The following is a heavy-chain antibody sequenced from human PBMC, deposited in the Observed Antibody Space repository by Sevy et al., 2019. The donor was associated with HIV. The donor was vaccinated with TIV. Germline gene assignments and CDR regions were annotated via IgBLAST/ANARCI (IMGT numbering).Heavy chain of an antibody. D-gene: IGHD2-21*02. CDR3: ATAMRGGGDCYYFDS. CDR1: GGTFSTYI. V-gene: IGHV1-69*10. J-gene: IGHJ4*02. CDR2: VIASVNMA. Sequence: ASVKVSCKASGGTFSTYIINWVRQAPGQGLEWMGGVIASVNMANSAQKFQGRVTITADGSTSTAYMELSSLTSEDTAIYYCATAMRGGGDCYYFDSWGQGTRVTVSS.